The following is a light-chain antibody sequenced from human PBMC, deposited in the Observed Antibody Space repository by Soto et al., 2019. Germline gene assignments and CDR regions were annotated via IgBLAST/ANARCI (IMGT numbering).Light chain of an antibody. CDR2: GAS. Sequence: EIVLTQSPVTLSVSPGERATLSCRAGQSVSSNLAWYQQKPGQAPRLLIYGASTRATGIPDRFSGSGSGTEFTLTISSLQSEDFAVYYCQQYNDWPPLTFGGGTKVEIK. CDR3: QQYNDWPPLT. V-gene: IGKV3-15*01. CDR1: QSVSSN. J-gene: IGKJ4*01.